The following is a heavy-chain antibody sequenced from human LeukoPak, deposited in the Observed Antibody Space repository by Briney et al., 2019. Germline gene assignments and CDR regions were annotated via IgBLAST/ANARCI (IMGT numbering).Heavy chain of an antibody. CDR1: GGSISSYY. V-gene: IGHV4-4*07. Sequence: PSETLSLTCTVSGGSISSYYWSWIRQPAGKGLEWIGRIYTSGSTNYNPSLKSRVTISVDTSKNQFSLKLSSVTAADTAVYYCARVAYYDILTGSYYYYMDVWGKGTTVTISS. CDR2: IYTSGST. CDR3: ARVAYYDILTGSYYYYMDV. J-gene: IGHJ6*03. D-gene: IGHD3-9*01.